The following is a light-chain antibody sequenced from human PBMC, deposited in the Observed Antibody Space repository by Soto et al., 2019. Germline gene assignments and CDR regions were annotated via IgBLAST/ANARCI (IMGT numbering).Light chain of an antibody. J-gene: IGKJ3*01. Sequence: DIQMTQSPSSLSASVGDRVTITCRASQTISSYLNWYQQKPGKAPKLLIYAASTLQSRVPSRFSGSGSGTDFSLTISSLQPEDFATYYCQQTYSSLTLSPGTKVDIK. CDR3: QQTYSSLT. V-gene: IGKV1-39*01. CDR1: QTISSY. CDR2: AAS.